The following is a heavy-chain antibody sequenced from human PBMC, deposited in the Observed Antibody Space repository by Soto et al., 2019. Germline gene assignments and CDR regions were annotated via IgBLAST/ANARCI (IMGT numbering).Heavy chain of an antibody. Sequence: ASVKVSCKASGGTFSSYRINWVRQAPGQGLEWVGGIVPIYRTADYAQKFQGRVTITADEPARTSYMELRSLKSQDTAVYYCVRDSGAKLSSSWGQGTLVTVSS. CDR2: IVPIYRTA. J-gene: IGHJ4*02. CDR3: VRDSGAKLSSS. CDR1: GGTFSSYR. V-gene: IGHV1-69*13. D-gene: IGHD6-13*01.